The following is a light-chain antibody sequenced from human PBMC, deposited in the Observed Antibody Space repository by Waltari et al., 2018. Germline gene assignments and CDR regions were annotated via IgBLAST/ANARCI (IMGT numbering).Light chain of an antibody. Sequence: QSALTQPASVSGSPGQSITISCTGTSSDVGGHPYVSWYQQHPGEAPKLIIYDVSSRPPGVSPRFSASRSGNTASLTISGLRTEDEADYYCSSYSSVTNVVFGGGTKLTVL. V-gene: IGLV2-14*01. CDR3: SSYSSVTNVV. CDR1: SSDVGGHPY. CDR2: DVS. J-gene: IGLJ2*01.